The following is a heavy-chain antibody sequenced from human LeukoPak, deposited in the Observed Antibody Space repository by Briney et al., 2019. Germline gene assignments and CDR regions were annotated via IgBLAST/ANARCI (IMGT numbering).Heavy chain of an antibody. J-gene: IGHJ4*02. Sequence: SETLSLTCAVYGGSFSGYYWSWIRQPPGKGLEWIGYIYYSGSTNYNPSLKSRVTISVDTSKNQFSLKLSSVTAADTAVYYCARRALGAFGYWGQGTLVTVSS. CDR1: GGSFSGYY. V-gene: IGHV4-59*01. CDR2: IYYSGST. CDR3: ARRALGAFGY. D-gene: IGHD3-16*01.